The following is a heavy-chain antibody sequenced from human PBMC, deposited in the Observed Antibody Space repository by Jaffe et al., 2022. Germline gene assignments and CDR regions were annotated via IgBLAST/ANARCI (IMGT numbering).Heavy chain of an antibody. CDR2: IIPIFGTA. J-gene: IGHJ3*02. CDR1: GGTFSSYA. Sequence: QVQLVQSGAEVKKPGSSVKVSCKASGGTFSSYAISWVRQAPGQGLEWMGGIIPIFGTANYAQKFQGRVTITTDESTSTAYMELSSLRSEDTAVYYCARAQDIVVVPAANDAFDIWGQGTMVTVSS. CDR3: ARAQDIVVVPAANDAFDI. V-gene: IGHV1-69*05. D-gene: IGHD2-2*01.